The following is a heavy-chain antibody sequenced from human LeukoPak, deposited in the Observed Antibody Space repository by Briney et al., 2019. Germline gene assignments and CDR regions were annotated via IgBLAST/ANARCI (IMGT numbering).Heavy chain of an antibody. V-gene: IGHV6-1*01. J-gene: IGHJ4*02. Sequence: SQTLSLTCAISGDSVSSNSAAWNWIRRSPSRGLEWLGRTYYRSKWYNDYAVSVKSRITINPDTSKNQFSLQLNSVTPEDTAVYYCARDDLSEAVAAFDYWGQGTLVTVSS. D-gene: IGHD6-19*01. CDR2: TYYRSKWYN. CDR1: GDSVSSNSAA. CDR3: ARDDLSEAVAAFDY.